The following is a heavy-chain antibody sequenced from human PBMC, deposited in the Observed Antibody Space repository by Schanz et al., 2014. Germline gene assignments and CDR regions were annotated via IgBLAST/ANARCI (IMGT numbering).Heavy chain of an antibody. V-gene: IGHV3-30*04. D-gene: IGHD3-10*01. CDR3: AKDFTGSGIFFNS. CDR2: ISHAGSSK. Sequence: QVQLVESGGAVVQPGTSLRLSCAASGFTFRTYAMHWVRQAPGKGLEWVALISHAGSSKYYADSVKGRFTISRDNSKNTLYLQMNSLRAEDTAVYYCAKDFTGSGIFFNSGGQGTLVSVSS. J-gene: IGHJ4*02. CDR1: GFTFRTYA.